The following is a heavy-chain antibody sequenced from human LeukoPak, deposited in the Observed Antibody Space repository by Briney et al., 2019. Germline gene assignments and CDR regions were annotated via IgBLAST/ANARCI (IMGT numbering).Heavy chain of an antibody. CDR1: GFTFDDYA. V-gene: IGHV3-9*03. J-gene: IGHJ5*02. Sequence: GGSLRLSCAASGFTFDDYAMHWVRQAPGKGLEWVSGISWNSGSIGYADSVKGRFTISRDNAKNSLYLQMNSLRAEDMALYYCAKGEAYGSGSSAGFDPWGQGTLVTASS. D-gene: IGHD3-10*01. CDR3: AKGEAYGSGSSAGFDP. CDR2: ISWNSGSI.